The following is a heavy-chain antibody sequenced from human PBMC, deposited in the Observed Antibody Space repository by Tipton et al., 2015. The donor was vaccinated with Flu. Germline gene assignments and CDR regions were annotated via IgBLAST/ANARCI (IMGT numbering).Heavy chain of an antibody. CDR1: GGSISSSSYY. J-gene: IGHJ5*02. CDR2: IYHNSGST. Sequence: TLSLTCTVSGGSISSSSYYWGWIRQPPGKGLEWIGSIYHNSGSTYYNPSLKSRVTISVDTSKNQFSLKLSSVTAADTAVYYCARSSTAGGPLRPWGQGTLVTVPS. CDR3: ARSSTAGGPLRP. V-gene: IGHV4-39*07. D-gene: IGHD2/OR15-2a*01.